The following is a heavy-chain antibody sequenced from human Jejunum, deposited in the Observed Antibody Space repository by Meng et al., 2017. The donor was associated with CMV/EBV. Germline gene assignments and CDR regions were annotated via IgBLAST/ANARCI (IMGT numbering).Heavy chain of an antibody. Sequence: FTFSAFAMSWVRRAPGKGLGWVSAISGSGGSTSYADTVKGRFTISRDNSKSTLYLQMNSLRVDDTAVYHCAKDVRLGGNYGWFDPWGQGTLVTVSS. CDR3: AKDVRLGGNYGWFDP. V-gene: IGHV3-23*01. CDR2: ISGSGGST. D-gene: IGHD1-26*01. J-gene: IGHJ5*02. CDR1: FTFSAFA.